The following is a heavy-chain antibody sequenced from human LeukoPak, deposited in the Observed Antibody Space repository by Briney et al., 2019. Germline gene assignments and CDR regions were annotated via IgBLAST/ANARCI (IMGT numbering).Heavy chain of an antibody. CDR3: AREYCSGGSCYRDDAFDI. J-gene: IGHJ3*02. D-gene: IGHD2-15*01. CDR2: IKQDGSER. V-gene: IGHV3-7*04. CDR1: GFTFSSYW. Sequence: GGSLRLSCVASGFTFSSYWMSWVRQAPGKGLEWVANIKQDGSERYYVNSVKGRFTISRDNAKNSLYLQMNSLRAEDTAVYYCAREYCSGGSCYRDDAFDIWGQGTMVTVSS.